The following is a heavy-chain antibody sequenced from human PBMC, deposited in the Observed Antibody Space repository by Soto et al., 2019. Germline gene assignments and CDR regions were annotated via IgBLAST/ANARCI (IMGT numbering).Heavy chain of an antibody. V-gene: IGHV4-4*02. J-gene: IGHJ4*02. Sequence: SETLSLTCGVSGGSISSSNWWSWVRQPPGKGLEWIGEIYHSGSTNYNPSLKSRVTISVDKSKNQFSLKLSSVTAADTAVYYCARDRYYGSGSFDYWGQGTLVTVSS. CDR1: GGSISSSNW. CDR3: ARDRYYGSGSFDY. D-gene: IGHD3-10*01. CDR2: IYHSGST.